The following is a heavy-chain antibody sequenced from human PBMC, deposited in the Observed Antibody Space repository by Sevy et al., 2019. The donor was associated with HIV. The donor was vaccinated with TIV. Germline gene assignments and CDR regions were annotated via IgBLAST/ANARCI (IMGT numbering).Heavy chain of an antibody. D-gene: IGHD1-1*01. CDR1: GYTFTTYG. Sequence: ASVKVSCKASGYTFTTYGISWVRQAPGQGLEWMGWISGYNGNTNYAQKVQGRVTMTRDTSTSTFYMDLRSLSSDDTAVYYCTRGPWTYFDYWGQGTLVTVSS. CDR2: ISGYNGNT. CDR3: TRGPWTYFDY. V-gene: IGHV1-18*01. J-gene: IGHJ4*02.